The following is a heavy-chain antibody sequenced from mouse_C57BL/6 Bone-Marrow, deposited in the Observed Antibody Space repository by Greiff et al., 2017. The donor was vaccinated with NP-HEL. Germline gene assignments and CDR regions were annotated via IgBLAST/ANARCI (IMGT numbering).Heavy chain of an antibody. Sequence: VQLQESGAELAKPGASVKLSCKASGYTFTSYWMHWVKQRPGQGLEWIGYINPSSGYTKYNQKFKDKATLTADRSSSTAYMQLISLTYEDSAVYYCARGSSTYYFDYWGQGTTLTVSS. V-gene: IGHV1-7*01. CDR1: GYTFTSYW. J-gene: IGHJ2*01. D-gene: IGHD1-3*01. CDR2: INPSSGYT. CDR3: ARGSSTYYFDY.